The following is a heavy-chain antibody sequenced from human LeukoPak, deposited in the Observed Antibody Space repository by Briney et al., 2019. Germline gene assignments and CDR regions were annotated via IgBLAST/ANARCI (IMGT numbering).Heavy chain of an antibody. CDR3: ARFGEIPYDFWSGYYAYYYYYMDV. CDR2: IYYSGST. J-gene: IGHJ6*03. CDR1: GGSISSYY. D-gene: IGHD3-3*01. V-gene: IGHV4-59*01. Sequence: ASETLSLTCTVSGGSISSYYWSWIRQPPGKGLEWIGYIYYSGSTNYNPSLKSRVTISVDTSKNQFSLKLSSVTAADTAVYYCARFGEIPYDFWSGYYAYYYYYMDVWGKGTTVTVSS.